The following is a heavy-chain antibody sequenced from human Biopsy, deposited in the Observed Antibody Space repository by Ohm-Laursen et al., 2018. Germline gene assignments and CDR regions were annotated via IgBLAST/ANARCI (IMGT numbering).Heavy chain of an antibody. CDR3: AKGQDLRGGAEYFQH. V-gene: IGHV1-2*02. CDR2: INPHSGTT. D-gene: IGHD2-15*01. CDR1: GYTFTGQY. J-gene: IGHJ1*01. Sequence: ASVKVSCKTSGYTFTGQYLHWVRQVPGQGLEWMGWINPHSGTTKFAQDFQGRATMTRDTSITTAYMELRRLRSDDTAVYYCAKGQDLRGGAEYFQHWGQGALVTVSS.